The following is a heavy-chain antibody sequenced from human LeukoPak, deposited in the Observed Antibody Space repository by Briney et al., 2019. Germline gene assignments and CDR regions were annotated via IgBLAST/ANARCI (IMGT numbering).Heavy chain of an antibody. CDR3: AKAPSYDFWSGPYYFDY. V-gene: IGHV3-9*01. CDR2: ISWNSGSI. D-gene: IGHD3-3*01. CDR1: GFTFDDYA. Sequence: GGSLRLSCAASGFTFDDYAMHWVRQAPGKGLEWVSGISWNSGSIGYADSVKGRFTISRDNAKNSLYLQMNSLRAEDTALYYCAKAPSYDFWSGPYYFDYWGQGTLVTVSS. J-gene: IGHJ4*02.